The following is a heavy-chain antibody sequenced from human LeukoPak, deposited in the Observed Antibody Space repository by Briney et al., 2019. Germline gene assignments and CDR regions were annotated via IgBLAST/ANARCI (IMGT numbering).Heavy chain of an antibody. V-gene: IGHV4-39*01. Sequence: PSETLSLTCTVSGGSISSYYWGWIRQPPGKGLEWIGSIYYSGSTYYNPSLKSRVTISVDTSKNQFSLKLSSVTAADTAVYYCARYSDIAAPALDYWGQGTLVTVSS. J-gene: IGHJ4*02. CDR2: IYYSGST. D-gene: IGHD6-6*01. CDR1: GGSISSYY. CDR3: ARYSDIAAPALDY.